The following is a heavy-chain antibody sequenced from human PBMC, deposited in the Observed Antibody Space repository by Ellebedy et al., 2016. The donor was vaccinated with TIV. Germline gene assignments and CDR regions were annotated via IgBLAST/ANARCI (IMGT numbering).Heavy chain of an antibody. CDR3: VRRQLYTSVWYADY. Sequence: PGGSLRLSCAASGFTFSRYWMLWVRQTPGKGLEWVSRIHSDSTDTSYADSVKGRFTISRDNAKSTLYLQMNSLRAEDTAVYFCVRRQLYTSVWYADYWGQGTLVTVSS. D-gene: IGHD6-19*01. V-gene: IGHV3-74*01. J-gene: IGHJ4*02. CDR2: IHSDSTDT. CDR1: GFTFSRYW.